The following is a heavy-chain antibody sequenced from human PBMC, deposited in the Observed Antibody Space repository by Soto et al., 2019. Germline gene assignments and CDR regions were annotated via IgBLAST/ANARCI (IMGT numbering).Heavy chain of an antibody. CDR3: ARMASAGTLNWFDP. V-gene: IGHV1-8*02. J-gene: IGHJ5*02. CDR1: GYTFINFD. Sequence: SVKVSCKASGYTFINFDISWVRQAAGQGLEWLGWMNPGSGQTGYASKFQGRVAMTRDASTGTSHLELSSLTSDDTAVYYCARMASAGTLNWFDPWGQGTLVTVS. D-gene: IGHD6-13*01. CDR2: MNPGSGQT.